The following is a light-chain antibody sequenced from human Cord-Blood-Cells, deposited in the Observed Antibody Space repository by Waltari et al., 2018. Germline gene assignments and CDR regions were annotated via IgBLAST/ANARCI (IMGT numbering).Light chain of an antibody. V-gene: IGLV2-14*01. CDR3: SSYTSSSTLV. J-gene: IGLJ2*01. Sequence: QSALTQPASASGSPGQSITIPPTGTRSDAGGYNYVYWYQQHPGKAPKLMIYEVSNRPSGVSNRFSGSKSGNTASLTISGLQAEDEADYYCSSYTSSSTLVFGGGTKLTVL. CDR1: RSDAGGYNY. CDR2: EVS.